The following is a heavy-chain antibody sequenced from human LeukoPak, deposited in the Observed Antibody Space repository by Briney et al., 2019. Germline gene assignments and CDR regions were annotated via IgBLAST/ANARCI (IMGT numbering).Heavy chain of an antibody. J-gene: IGHJ3*02. CDR3: AREGSGPWAFDI. CDR2: IYYSGST. V-gene: IGHV4-59*01. CDR1: GGSISSYY. D-gene: IGHD2-15*01. Sequence: SETLSLTCTVSGGSISSYYWSWIRQPPGKGLEWIGYIYYSGSTSYNPSLKSRVTISVDTSKNQFSLKLSSVTAADTAVYYCAREGSGPWAFDIWGQGTMVTVPS.